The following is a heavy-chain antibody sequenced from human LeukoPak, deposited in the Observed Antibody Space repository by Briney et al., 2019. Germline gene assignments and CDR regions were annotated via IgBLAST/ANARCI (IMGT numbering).Heavy chain of an antibody. CDR1: GFTFSSYA. V-gene: IGHV3-23*01. D-gene: IGHD3-3*01. CDR3: ARAYYDFWSGYYYGMDV. J-gene: IGHJ6*02. Sequence: GGSLRLSCAASGFTFSSYAMSWVRQAPGKGLEWVSAISGSGISTYYADSVKGRFTISRDNSKNTLYLQMNSLRAEDTAVYYCARAYYDFWSGYYYGMDVWGQGTTVTVSS. CDR2: ISGSGIST.